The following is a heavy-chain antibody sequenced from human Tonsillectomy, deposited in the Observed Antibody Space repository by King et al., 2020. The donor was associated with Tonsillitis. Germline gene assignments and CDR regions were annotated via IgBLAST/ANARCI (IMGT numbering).Heavy chain of an antibody. J-gene: IGHJ4*02. CDR2: IYPGVSDT. Sequence: QLVQSGAEVKKPGESLKISCKGSGYRFTNYWIGWVRQMPGKGLEWIGIIYPGVSDTKYSPSFQGQVTFSADKSISTAYLQWSSLRASDTAMYYCARHGLEGQWRLRSHFDCWGQGTLVTVSS. D-gene: IGHD6-19*01. CDR3: ARHGLEGQWRLRSHFDC. CDR1: GYRFTNYW. V-gene: IGHV5-51*01.